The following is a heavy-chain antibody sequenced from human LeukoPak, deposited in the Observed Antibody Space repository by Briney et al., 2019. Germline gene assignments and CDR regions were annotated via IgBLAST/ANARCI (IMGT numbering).Heavy chain of an antibody. Sequence: ASVKVSCKASGYTFTSYGISWVRQAPGQGLEWMGWISAYNGNTNYAQKLQGRVTMTTDTSTNTAYMELSSLRSEDTAVYYCASAVRRSYYYDSSGYSSLDYWGQGTLVTVSS. CDR1: GYTFTSYG. CDR3: ASAVRRSYYYDSSGYSSLDY. V-gene: IGHV1-18*01. D-gene: IGHD3-22*01. CDR2: ISAYNGNT. J-gene: IGHJ4*02.